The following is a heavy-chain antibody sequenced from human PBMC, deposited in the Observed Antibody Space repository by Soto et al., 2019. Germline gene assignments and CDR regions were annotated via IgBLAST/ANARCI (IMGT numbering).Heavy chain of an antibody. CDR3: GRADVAAALDY. V-gene: IGHV4-30-4*01. CDR2: IYYSGST. Sequence: SETLSLTCTVSGGSISSGDYYWSWIRQPPGKGLERIGYIYYSGSTYYNPSLKSRVTILVDTSKNQFSLKLSSVTSADTAVYYCGRADVAAALDYWGQGSLVTVSS. CDR1: GGSISSGDYY. J-gene: IGHJ4*02. D-gene: IGHD6-13*01.